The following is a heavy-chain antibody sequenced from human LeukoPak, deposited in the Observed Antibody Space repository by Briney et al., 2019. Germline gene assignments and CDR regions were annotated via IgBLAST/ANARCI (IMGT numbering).Heavy chain of an antibody. J-gene: IGHJ3*02. CDR3: ASSVYGSGWYTDAFDI. CDR2: INHSGST. V-gene: IGHV4-34*01. D-gene: IGHD6-19*01. CDR1: GGSVSGYY. Sequence: SETLSLTCAVYGGSVSGYYWSWIRQPPGKGLEWIGEINHSGSTNYNPSLKSRVTISVDTSKNQFSLKLSSVTAADTAVYYCASSVYGSGWYTDAFDIWGQGTMVTVSS.